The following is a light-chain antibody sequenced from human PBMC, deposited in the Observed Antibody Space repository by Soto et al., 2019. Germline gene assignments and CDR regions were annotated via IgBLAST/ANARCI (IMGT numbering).Light chain of an antibody. CDR2: DAS. CDR1: QSISSW. CDR3: QQYNIYSRT. Sequence: DIQMTQSPSTLSASVGDRVTITCRASQSISSWLAWYQQKPGKAPKLLIYDASSLESGVPSRFSGSGSGTEFTFTISSLQPDDFATYYCQQYNIYSRTFGQGTKVDIK. J-gene: IGKJ1*01. V-gene: IGKV1-5*01.